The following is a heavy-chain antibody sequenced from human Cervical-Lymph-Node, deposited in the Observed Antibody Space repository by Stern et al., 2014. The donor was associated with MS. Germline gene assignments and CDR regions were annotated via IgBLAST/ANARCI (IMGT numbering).Heavy chain of an antibody. J-gene: IGHJ4*02. V-gene: IGHV3-30-3*01. CDR3: VRERSSRGFDY. D-gene: IGHD5/OR15-5a*01. CDR2: ISYDGNTK. CDR1: GFTFTSYA. Sequence: QLVESGGGVVQPGRSLRVSCATAGFTFTSYAMNWVRPAPGKGLELVAVISYDGNTKYYADSVKGRFTISRDNSKNTLYLQMSSVRAEDTAVYYCVRERSSRGFDYWGQGSLVTVSS.